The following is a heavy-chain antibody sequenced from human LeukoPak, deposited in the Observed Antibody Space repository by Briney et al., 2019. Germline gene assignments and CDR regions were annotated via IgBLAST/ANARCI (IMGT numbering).Heavy chain of an antibody. CDR1: GGSISSYY. D-gene: IGHD5-24*01. J-gene: IGHJ4*02. Sequence: PSETLSLTCTVSGGSISSYYWSWIRQPPGKGLEWIGEINHSGSTNYNPSLKSRVTISVDTSKNQFSLKLSSVTAAGTAVYYCARGPGYGYNIKRLDYWGQGTLVTVSS. CDR3: ARGPGYGYNIKRLDY. V-gene: IGHV4-34*01. CDR2: INHSGST.